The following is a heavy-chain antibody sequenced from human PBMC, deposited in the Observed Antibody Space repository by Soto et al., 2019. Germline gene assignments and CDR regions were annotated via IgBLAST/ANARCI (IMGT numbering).Heavy chain of an antibody. CDR3: ARGRFSGYRSPYDYYGMDV. Sequence: QVQLVQSGAEVKKPGSSVKVSCKASGGTFSSYAISWVRQAPGQGLEWMGGIIPIFGTANYAQKFQGRVTITADESTSTAYTELSSLRSEDTAVYYCARGRFSGYRSPYDYYGMDVCGQGTTVTASS. CDR1: GGTFSSYA. CDR2: IIPIFGTA. J-gene: IGHJ6*02. V-gene: IGHV1-69*01. D-gene: IGHD5-18*01.